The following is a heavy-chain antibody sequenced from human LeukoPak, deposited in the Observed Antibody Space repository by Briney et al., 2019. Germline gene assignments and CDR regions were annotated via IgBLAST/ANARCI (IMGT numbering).Heavy chain of an antibody. CDR3: ARSEPRNTWSHFDS. CDR2: IHTSGTT. J-gene: IGHJ4*02. Sequence: PSEILSLTCSVSGGSISSYYWSWIRQPAGKGLEWVGRIHTSGTTNYNPSLKSRLIMSVDTSKNQFSLKLTSVTAADTALYYCARSEPRNTWSHFDSWGQGTLVTVSS. V-gene: IGHV4-4*07. CDR1: GGSISSYY. D-gene: IGHD1/OR15-1a*01.